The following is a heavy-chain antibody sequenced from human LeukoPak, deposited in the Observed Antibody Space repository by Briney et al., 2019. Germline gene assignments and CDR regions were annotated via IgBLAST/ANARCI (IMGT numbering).Heavy chain of an antibody. CDR1: GGTFSSYA. CDR2: ITPIFGTA. J-gene: IGHJ4*02. V-gene: IGHV1-69*13. Sequence: SVKVSCKASGGTFSSYAISWVRQAPGQGLEWMGGITPIFGTANYAQKFQGRVTITADESTSTAYMELSSLRSEDTAVYYCARDGRYYYDSSGYYYASDYWGQGTLVTVSS. D-gene: IGHD3-22*01. CDR3: ARDGRYYYDSSGYYYASDY.